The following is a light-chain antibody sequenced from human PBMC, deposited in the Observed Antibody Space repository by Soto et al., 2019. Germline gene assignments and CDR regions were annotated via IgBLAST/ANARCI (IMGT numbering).Light chain of an antibody. CDR1: QGIARA. CDR2: DAS. V-gene: IGKV1D-13*01. Sequence: AIHLTQSPSSLSASVGDSVTITCRASQGIARALAWYQQKPGKAPKLLISDASSLESGVPSRFSGSGYVTDFTLTITSLQPEDFATYYCQQFSNYPLTFGGGTKVEIK. CDR3: QQFSNYPLT. J-gene: IGKJ4*01.